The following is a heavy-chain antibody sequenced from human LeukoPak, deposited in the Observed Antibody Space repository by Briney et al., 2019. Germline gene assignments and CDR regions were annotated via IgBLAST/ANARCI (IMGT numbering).Heavy chain of an antibody. CDR1: GFTFSSYA. CDR3: ARGFVRKNGFDY. J-gene: IGHJ4*02. CDR2: INHSGST. Sequence: GSLRLSCAASGFTFSSYAMSWIRQPPGKGLEWIGEINHSGSTNYNPSLKSRVTISVDTSKNQFSLKLSSVTAADTAVYYCARGFVRKNGFDYWGQGTLVTVSS. D-gene: IGHD2-8*01. V-gene: IGHV4-34*01.